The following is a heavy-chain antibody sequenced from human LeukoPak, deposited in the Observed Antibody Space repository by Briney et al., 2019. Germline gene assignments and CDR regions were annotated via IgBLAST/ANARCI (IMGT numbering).Heavy chain of an antibody. D-gene: IGHD2-8*01. CDR3: ARVVWPNYFDY. J-gene: IGHJ4*02. V-gene: IGHV4-4*09. Sequence: PSETLSLTCTVSGGSISNYYWSWIRQPPGKGLEWIGYIYHSGSTYYNPSLKSRVTISVDRSKNQFSLKLSSVTAADTAVYYCARVVWPNYFDYWGQGTLVTVSS. CDR1: GGSISNYY. CDR2: IYHSGST.